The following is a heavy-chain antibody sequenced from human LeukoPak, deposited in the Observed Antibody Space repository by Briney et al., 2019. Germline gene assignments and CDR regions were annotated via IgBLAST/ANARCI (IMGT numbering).Heavy chain of an antibody. D-gene: IGHD3-10*01. CDR3: ARVGDLRYGMDV. CDR2: TGTAGDT. J-gene: IGHJ6*02. Sequence: GGSLRLSCAASGFTFSSYDMHWVRQATGKGLEWVSATGTAGDTYYPGSVKGRFTISRENAKNSLYLQMNSLRAEDTAVYYCARVGDLRYGMDVWGQGTTVTVSS. V-gene: IGHV3-13*01. CDR1: GFTFSSYD.